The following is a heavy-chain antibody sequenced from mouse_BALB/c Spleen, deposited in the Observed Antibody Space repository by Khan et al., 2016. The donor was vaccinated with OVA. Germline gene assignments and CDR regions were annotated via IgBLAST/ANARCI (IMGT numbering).Heavy chain of an antibody. D-gene: IGHD2-14*01. CDR3: ARGTFDAMDY. J-gene: IGHJ4*01. CDR2: IWSDGAS. CDR1: GFSLTSYG. V-gene: IGHV2-6*02. Sequence: QVQLKESGPGLVAPSQSLSITCTVSGFSLTSYGVHWVRQPPGKGLEWLIVIWSDGASTYNSALKSRLSISKDNSKSKVFLKMHRLQTGDTAIYYCARGTFDAMDYWGQGTSVTFSS.